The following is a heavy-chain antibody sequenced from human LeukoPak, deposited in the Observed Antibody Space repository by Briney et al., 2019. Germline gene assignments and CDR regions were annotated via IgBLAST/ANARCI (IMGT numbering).Heavy chain of an antibody. J-gene: IGHJ5*02. CDR3: ARDRRETMITFGGVMTDGWFDP. CDR2: IYSGAST. V-gene: IGHV3-53*01. D-gene: IGHD3-16*01. Sequence: GGSLRLSCAPSGFTVSSNYMSSVRQPPGKGREWVSFIYSGASTYYADSVKGRFTISRDNTTTTLYLQMNSLRAEDTGVYYCARDRRETMITFGGVMTDGWFDPWGQGTLVTVSS. CDR1: GFTVSSNY.